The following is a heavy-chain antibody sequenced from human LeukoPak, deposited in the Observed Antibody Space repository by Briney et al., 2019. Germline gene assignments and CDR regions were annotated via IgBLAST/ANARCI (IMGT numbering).Heavy chain of an antibody. J-gene: IGHJ6*03. D-gene: IGHD3-3*01. Sequence: SETLSLTCTVSGGSISSSSYYWGWIRQPPGKGLEWIGYIHYSGSTNYNPSLKSRVTISVDTSKNQFSLKLSSVTAADTAVYYCARELRFLEWLLSAGYYYYMDVWGKGTTVTVSS. V-gene: IGHV4-61*01. CDR3: ARELRFLEWLLSAGYYYYMDV. CDR2: IHYSGST. CDR1: GGSISSSSYY.